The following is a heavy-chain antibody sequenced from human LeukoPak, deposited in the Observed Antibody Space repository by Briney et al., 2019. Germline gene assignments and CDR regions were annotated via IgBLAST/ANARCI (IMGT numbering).Heavy chain of an antibody. J-gene: IGHJ4*02. V-gene: IGHV3-9*01. Sequence: PGRSLRLSCAASGFTFDDYGMHWVRQAPGKGLEWVSGISWNSGNIGYADSVKGRFTISRDNAKNSLYLQMNSLRAEDTALYYCVKEDGTGFVYWGQGTLVTVSS. CDR2: ISWNSGNI. CDR1: GFTFDDYG. D-gene: IGHD1-1*01. CDR3: VKEDGTGFVY.